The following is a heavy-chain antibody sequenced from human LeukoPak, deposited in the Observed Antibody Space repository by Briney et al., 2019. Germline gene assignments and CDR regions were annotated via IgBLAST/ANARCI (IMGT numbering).Heavy chain of an antibody. CDR3: AKIETIFGVVSPYFDY. Sequence: GGSLRLSCAASGFTFSSYAMSWVRQAPGKGLEWVSAISGSGGSTYYADSVKGRFTISRDNSKNTLYLQMSSLRAEDTAVYYCAKIETIFGVVSPYFDYWGQGTLVTVSS. J-gene: IGHJ4*02. V-gene: IGHV3-23*01. CDR1: GFTFSSYA. D-gene: IGHD3-3*01. CDR2: ISGSGGST.